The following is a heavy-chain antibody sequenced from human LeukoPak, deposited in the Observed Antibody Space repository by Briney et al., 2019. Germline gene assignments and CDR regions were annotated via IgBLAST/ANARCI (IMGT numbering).Heavy chain of an antibody. CDR2: IYYSGST. Sequence: PSETLSLTCTVSGGSISSYYWSWIRQPPGKGLEWIAYIYYSGSTYYNPSLKSRVTISINTSKNLFSLKLTSVTAADTAVYFCARGPGGGTYSDAFDIWGQGTMVSVSS. D-gene: IGHD1-26*01. CDR1: GGSISSYY. J-gene: IGHJ3*02. CDR3: ARGPGGGTYSDAFDI. V-gene: IGHV4-59*01.